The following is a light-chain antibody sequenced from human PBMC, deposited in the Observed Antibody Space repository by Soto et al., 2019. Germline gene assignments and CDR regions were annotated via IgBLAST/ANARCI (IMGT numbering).Light chain of an antibody. V-gene: IGKV1-39*01. CDR2: AAS. Sequence: IQMTQAPSSLSASVGDRVTITCRASQSISSYLNWYQQKPGKAPKLLIYAASSLQSEVPSRFSGSGSGTDCTLTISGLQREDFATYYCQQSNLFGQGTKLEIK. CDR3: QQSNL. CDR1: QSISSY. J-gene: IGKJ2*01.